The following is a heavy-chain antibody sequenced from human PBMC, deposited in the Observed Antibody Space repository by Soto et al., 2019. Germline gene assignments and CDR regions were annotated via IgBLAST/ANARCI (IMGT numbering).Heavy chain of an antibody. D-gene: IGHD3-22*01. CDR2: ISYDGSNK. CDR1: GFTFSSYA. CDR3: ARGTYYYDSSGQNFDY. V-gene: IGHV3-30-3*01. J-gene: IGHJ4*02. Sequence: GGSLRLSCAASGFTFSSYAMHWVRQAPGKGLEWVAVISYDGSNKYYADSVKGRFTISRDNSKDTLYLQMNSLRAEDTAVYYCARGTYYYDSSGQNFDYWGQGTLVTVSS.